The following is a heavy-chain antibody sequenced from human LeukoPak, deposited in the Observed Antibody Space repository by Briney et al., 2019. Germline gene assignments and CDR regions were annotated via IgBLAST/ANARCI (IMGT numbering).Heavy chain of an antibody. V-gene: IGHV4-34*01. D-gene: IGHD4-17*01. Sequence: SETLSLTCAVFGGSFSGYSWTWIRQPPGKGLEWIGEISDSGSANYNPSLKSQVTISVHASGNQFSLELSSVTAADTAVYYCARGRTGENTYVGGYYYMDVWGKGTTVIVSS. J-gene: IGHJ6*03. CDR2: ISDSGSA. CDR1: GGSFSGYS. CDR3: ARGRTGENTYVGGYYYMDV.